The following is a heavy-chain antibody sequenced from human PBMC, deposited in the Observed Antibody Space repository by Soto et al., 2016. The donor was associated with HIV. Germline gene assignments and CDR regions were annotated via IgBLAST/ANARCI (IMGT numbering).Heavy chain of an antibody. CDR3: AKDGGLRDGYSRNWYFDL. D-gene: IGHD4-4*01. J-gene: IGHJ2*01. CDR2: LYYSGST. V-gene: IGHV4-59*01. Sequence: QVQLQESGPGLVKPSETLSLTCAVSGGSISSYYWSWIRQPPGKGLEWIGYLYYSGSTNYNPSLKSRVTISVDTSKNQFSLKLTSVTPADTAVYYCAKDGGLRDGYSRNWYFDLWGRGTLVT. CDR1: GGSISSYY.